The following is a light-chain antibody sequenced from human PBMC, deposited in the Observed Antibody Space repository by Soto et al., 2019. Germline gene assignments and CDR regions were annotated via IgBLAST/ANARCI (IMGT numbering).Light chain of an antibody. CDR2: GAS. Sequence: EIVMTQSPDTLSVSPGESATLSCRASQSVSTNLAWYQHKPGQAPRLLISGASTRATGLPARFSGSGSGTDFTLTISSLQSEDVAVYYCQQYYVWPRTFGQGTKVEVK. CDR3: QQYYVWPRT. V-gene: IGKV3-15*01. J-gene: IGKJ1*01. CDR1: QSVSTN.